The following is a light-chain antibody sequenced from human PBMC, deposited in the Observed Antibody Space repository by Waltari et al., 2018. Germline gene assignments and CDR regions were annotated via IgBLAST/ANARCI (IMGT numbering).Light chain of an antibody. V-gene: IGKV1-33*01. CDR3: QQYDNLPGT. Sequence: DIQMTQSPSSLSAYAGDRVTITCQASQDITSYLNWYRQKPGKAPQLLIYDASNLETGVPSRFIGSGSGTDFTFTISSLQPEDVATYYCQQYDNLPGTFGGGTKVEIK. CDR1: QDITSY. CDR2: DAS. J-gene: IGKJ4*01.